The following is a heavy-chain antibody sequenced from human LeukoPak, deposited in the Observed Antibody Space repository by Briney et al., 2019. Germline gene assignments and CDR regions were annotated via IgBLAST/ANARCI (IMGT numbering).Heavy chain of an antibody. J-gene: IGHJ5*02. CDR2: MNPNSSNT. V-gene: IGHV1-8*01. D-gene: IGHD2-15*01. CDR3: ARDLGLCSGGSCYSFDP. CDR1: GYTFTSYD. Sequence: ASVKVSCKASGYTFTSYDINWVRQATGQGLEWMGWMNPNSSNTGYAQKFQGRVTMTRNTSISTAYMELSSLRSEDTAVHYCARDLGLCSGGSCYSFDPWGQGTLVTVSS.